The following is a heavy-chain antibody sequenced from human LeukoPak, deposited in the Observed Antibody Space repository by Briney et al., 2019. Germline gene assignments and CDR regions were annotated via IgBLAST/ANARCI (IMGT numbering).Heavy chain of an antibody. V-gene: IGHV3-30*18. J-gene: IGHJ5*02. D-gene: IGHD5-18*01. CDR3: AKDEDTAMVPYNWFDP. CDR1: GFTFSSYG. Sequence: GRSLRFSCAASGFTFSSYGMHWVRQAPGKGLEWVAVISYDGSNKYYADSVKGRFTISRDNSKNTLYLQMNSLRAEDTAVYYCAKDEDTAMVPYNWFDPWGQGTLVTVSS. CDR2: ISYDGSNK.